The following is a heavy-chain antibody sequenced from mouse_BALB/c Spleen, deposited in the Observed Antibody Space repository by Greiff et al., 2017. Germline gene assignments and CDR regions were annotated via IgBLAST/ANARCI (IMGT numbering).Heavy chain of an antibody. Sequence: VQLQQSGPQLVRPGASVKISCKASGYSFTSYWMHWVKQRPGQGLEWIGMIDPSDSETRLNQKLKDKATLTVDKSSSTAYMQLSSPTSEDSAVYYCTRWRYDDAMDYWGQGTSVTVSS. J-gene: IGHJ4*01. CDR2: IDPSDSET. CDR1: GYSFTSYW. D-gene: IGHD2-14*01. CDR3: TRWRYDDAMDY. V-gene: IGHV1S127*01.